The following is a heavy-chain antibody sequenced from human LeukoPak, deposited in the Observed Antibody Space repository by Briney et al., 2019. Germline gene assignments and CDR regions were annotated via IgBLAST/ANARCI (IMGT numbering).Heavy chain of an antibody. V-gene: IGHV4-59*01. J-gene: IGHJ4*02. CDR3: TRITIHGNSDY. D-gene: IGHD5-24*01. Sequence: SETLSLTCTVSGGSISSYHWSWIRQTPGKGLEWLGYMYYTGRTKYNPSLKSRVTFSLDMSKNQFSLKLDSVTAADTAMYYCTRITIHGNSDYWGQGTLVTVSS. CDR2: MYYTGRT. CDR1: GGSISSYH.